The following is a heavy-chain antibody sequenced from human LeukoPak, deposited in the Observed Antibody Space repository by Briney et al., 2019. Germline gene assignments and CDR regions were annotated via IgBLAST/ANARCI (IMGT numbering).Heavy chain of an antibody. Sequence: PGGSLRLSCAASGFTFSSYSMNWVRQAPGKGLEWFSSISSSSSYIYYADSVKGRFTISRDNAKNSLYLQMNSLRAEDTAVYYCASDLVPAAAGEGWFDPWGQGTLVTVSS. J-gene: IGHJ5*02. CDR3: ASDLVPAAAGEGWFDP. D-gene: IGHD2-2*01. CDR1: GFTFSSYS. CDR2: ISSSSSYI. V-gene: IGHV3-21*01.